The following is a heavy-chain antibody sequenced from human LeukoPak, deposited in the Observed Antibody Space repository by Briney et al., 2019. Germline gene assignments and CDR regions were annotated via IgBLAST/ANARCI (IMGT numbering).Heavy chain of an antibody. CDR1: GFTFSSYA. D-gene: IGHD3-3*01. CDR2: ISGSGGST. CDR3: AKGTTNYDFWSGYYPLWDY. Sequence: PGGSLRLSCAASGFTFSSYAMSWVRQAPGKGLEWVSAISGSGGSTYYADSVKGRFTISRDNSKNTLYLQMNSLRAEDTAVYYCAKGTTNYDFWSGYYPLWDYWGQGALVTVSS. V-gene: IGHV3-23*01. J-gene: IGHJ4*02.